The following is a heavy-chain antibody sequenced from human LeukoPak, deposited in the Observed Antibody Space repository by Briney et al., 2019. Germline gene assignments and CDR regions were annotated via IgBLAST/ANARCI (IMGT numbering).Heavy chain of an antibody. CDR3: ATEGDYVWGERYYFDY. V-gene: IGHV4-39*01. CDR2: INYSGST. Sequence: SETLSLTCTVSGGSISSSSYYWGWIRQPPGKGLEWIGSINYSGSTYYNPSLKSRVTISVDTSKNQFSLKLSSVTAADTAVYYCATEGDYVWGERYYFDYWGQGTLVTVSS. D-gene: IGHD3-16*01. CDR1: GGSISSSSYY. J-gene: IGHJ4*02.